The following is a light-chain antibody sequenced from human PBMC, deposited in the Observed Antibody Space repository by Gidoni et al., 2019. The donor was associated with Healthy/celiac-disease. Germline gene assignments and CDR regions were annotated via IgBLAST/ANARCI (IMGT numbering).Light chain of an antibody. CDR3: CSYAGSYTFVV. CDR2: DVS. V-gene: IGLV2-11*01. J-gene: IGLJ2*01. Sequence: QSALTQPRPVSGSPGPSVTISCTGTSSDVGGYNDVSCYQQHPGKAPKLMIYDVSQRPAGVPDRFSGSKSGNTASLTISGLQAEDEADYYCCSYAGSYTFVVFGGGTKLTVL. CDR1: SSDVGGYND.